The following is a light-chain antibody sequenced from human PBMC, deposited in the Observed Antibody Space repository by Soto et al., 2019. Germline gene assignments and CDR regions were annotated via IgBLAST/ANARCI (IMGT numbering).Light chain of an antibody. V-gene: IGKV3-20*01. J-gene: IGKJ3*01. Sequence: EIVLTQSPGTLSLSPGERATLSCRTSQSVSSTSLAWYQQRPGQAPRLLIYDAFRRAAGIPDRFSGSGSGTDFTLTISRLEPEDFAVYYCQHYETSLFTFGPGTKVDXK. CDR2: DAF. CDR3: QHYETSLFT. CDR1: QSVSSTS.